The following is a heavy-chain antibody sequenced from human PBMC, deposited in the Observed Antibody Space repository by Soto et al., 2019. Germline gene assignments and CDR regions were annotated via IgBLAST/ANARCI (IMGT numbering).Heavy chain of an antibody. D-gene: IGHD4-17*01. Sequence: EVQLLESGGGLVQPGGSLRLSCAASGFTFSSYAMSWVRQAPGKVLEWVSVISGSGATTYYADSVKGRFTISTDNSKNTLYLQMNSLRAEDTAVYYCARLTVTTSDDAFDIWGQGTMVTVSS. CDR3: ARLTVTTSDDAFDI. CDR1: GFTFSSYA. J-gene: IGHJ3*02. V-gene: IGHV3-23*01. CDR2: ISGSGATT.